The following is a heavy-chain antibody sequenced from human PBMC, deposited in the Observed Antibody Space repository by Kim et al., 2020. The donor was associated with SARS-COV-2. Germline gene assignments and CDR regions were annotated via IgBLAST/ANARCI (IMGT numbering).Heavy chain of an antibody. CDR1: GYTFTSYA. J-gene: IGHJ5*02. V-gene: IGHV7-4-1*02. D-gene: IGHD5-18*01. Sequence: ASVKVSCKASGYTFTSYAMNWVRQAPGQGLEWMGWINTNTGNPTYAQGFTGRFVFSLDTSVSTAYLQISSLKAEETAVYYCARCRYSYGPNWFDPWGQGTLVTVSS. CDR3: ARCRYSYGPNWFDP. CDR2: INTNTGNP.